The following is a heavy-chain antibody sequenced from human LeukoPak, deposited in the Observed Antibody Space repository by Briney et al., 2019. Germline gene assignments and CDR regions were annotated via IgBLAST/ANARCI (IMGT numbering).Heavy chain of an antibody. Sequence: SVKVSCKASGGTFSSYAISWVRQAPGQGLGWMGGIIPIFGTANYAQKFQGRVTITADESTSTAYMELSSLRSEDTAVYYCAVYGDYVRRAQYYFDYWGQGTLVTVSS. J-gene: IGHJ4*02. CDR2: IIPIFGTA. D-gene: IGHD4-17*01. CDR3: AVYGDYVRRAQYYFDY. V-gene: IGHV1-69*13. CDR1: GGTFSSYA.